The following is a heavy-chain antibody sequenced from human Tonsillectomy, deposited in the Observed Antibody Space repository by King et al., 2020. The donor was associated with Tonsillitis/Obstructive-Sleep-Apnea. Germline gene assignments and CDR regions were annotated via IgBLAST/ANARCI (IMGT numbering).Heavy chain of an antibody. J-gene: IGHJ6*03. D-gene: IGHD3-3*01. CDR3: ARRAYYDFTMDV. Sequence: QLQESGPGLVKPSETLSLICTVSGGSISSNSYYWGWIRQPPGKGLEWIGSIYYSGSTYYNPSLKSRVTISVDTSKNQFSLKLSSVTAADTAVYYCARRAYYDFTMDVWGKGTTVTVSS. CDR2: IYYSGST. CDR1: GGSISSNSYY. V-gene: IGHV4-39*01.